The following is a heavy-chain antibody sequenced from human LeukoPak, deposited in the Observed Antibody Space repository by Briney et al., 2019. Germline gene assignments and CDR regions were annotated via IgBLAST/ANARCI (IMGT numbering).Heavy chain of an antibody. D-gene: IGHD3-3*01. V-gene: IGHV3-30*03. Sequence: GGSLRLSCAASGFTFSNYGMHWVRQAPGKGLEWVAVIATDGRDKKYADSVKGRFTISRDNSKNTLYLQMNSLRAEDTAVYYCARGTIFGVKYYFDYWGQGTLVTVSS. CDR1: GFTFSNYG. CDR2: IATDGRDK. J-gene: IGHJ4*02. CDR3: ARGTIFGVKYYFDY.